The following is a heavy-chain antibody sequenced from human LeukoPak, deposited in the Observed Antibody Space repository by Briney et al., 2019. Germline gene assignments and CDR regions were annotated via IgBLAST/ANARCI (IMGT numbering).Heavy chain of an antibody. CDR2: INAGNGNT. D-gene: IGHD3-22*01. CDR1: GYTFTSYA. CDR3: ARAHAYYYDSSGYYYVAPLFDY. V-gene: IGHV1-3*03. Sequence: ASVKVSCKASGYTFTSYAMHWVRQAPGQRLEWMGWINAGNGNTKYSQEFQGRVTITRDTSASTAYMELSSLRSEDMAVYYCARAHAYYYDSSGYYYVAPLFDYWGQGTLVTVSS. J-gene: IGHJ4*02.